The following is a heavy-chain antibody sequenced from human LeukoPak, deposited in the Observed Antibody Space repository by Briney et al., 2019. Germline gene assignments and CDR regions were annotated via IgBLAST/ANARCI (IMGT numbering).Heavy chain of an antibody. CDR2: ISWNSGSI. Sequence: PGGSLRLSCAASGFTFDDYAMHWVRQAPGKGLEWVSGISWNSGSIGYADSVKGRFTISRDNAKNSLYLQMNSLRAEDTALYYCAKDIGQLVLRYFDYWGQGTLVTVSS. D-gene: IGHD6-13*01. CDR1: GFTFDDYA. V-gene: IGHV3-9*01. CDR3: AKDIGQLVLRYFDY. J-gene: IGHJ4*02.